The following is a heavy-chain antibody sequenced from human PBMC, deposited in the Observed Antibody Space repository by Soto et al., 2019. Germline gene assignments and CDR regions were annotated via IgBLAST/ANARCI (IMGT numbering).Heavy chain of an antibody. J-gene: IGHJ5*02. CDR1: GGSISSYY. CDR3: ARVRSSGYYQNWFDP. Sequence: SETLSLTCTVSGGSISSYYWSWIRQPPGKGLEWIGYIYYSGSTNYNPSLKSRVTISVDTSKNQFSLRLSSVTAADTAVYYCARVRSSGYYQNWFDPWGQGTLVTVSS. D-gene: IGHD3-22*01. V-gene: IGHV4-59*01. CDR2: IYYSGST.